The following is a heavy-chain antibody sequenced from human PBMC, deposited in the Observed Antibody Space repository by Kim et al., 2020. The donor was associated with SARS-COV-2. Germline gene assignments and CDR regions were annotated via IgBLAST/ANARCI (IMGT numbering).Heavy chain of an antibody. CDR3: AKDRSSRTIGYYYTDS. CDR2: ISGSGDNT. D-gene: IGHD3-22*01. CDR1: GFTFSINA. V-gene: IGHV3-23*01. Sequence: GGSLRLSCAASGFTFSINAMTWVRQAPGKGLEWVAGISGSGDNTYYADSVKGRFTISRDNSKNTLYLQMNSLRAEDTAIYYCAKDRSSRTIGYYYTDSWGQGTLVTVSS. J-gene: IGHJ5*01.